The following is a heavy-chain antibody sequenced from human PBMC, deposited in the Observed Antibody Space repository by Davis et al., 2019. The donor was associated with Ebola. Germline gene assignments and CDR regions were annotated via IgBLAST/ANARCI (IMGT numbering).Heavy chain of an antibody. CDR1: VFTFSNYW. CDR2: INSDGTFT. V-gene: IGHV3-74*01. CDR3: ARWDSNNLYWIAY. Sequence: GESLKISCAASVFTFSNYWMYWVRQAPGEGLMCVSRINSDGTFTTYADSVKGRFTITRDNAKNTLYLQMNSLRAEDTAVYYCARWDSNNLYWIAYWGRGSLVTVFS. J-gene: IGHJ4*02. D-gene: IGHD2-8*02.